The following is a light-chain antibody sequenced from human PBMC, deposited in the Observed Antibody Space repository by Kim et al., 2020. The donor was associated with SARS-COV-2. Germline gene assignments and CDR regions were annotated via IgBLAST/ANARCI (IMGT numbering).Light chain of an antibody. Sequence: SASVGDRVTITRRASQFISTWLAWYQQKPGKAPNLLIYDASSLESGVPSRFSGSGSGTEFTLTISSLQPDDFATYYCQQYHIYPYIFGQGTKLEI. V-gene: IGKV1-5*01. CDR1: QFISTW. CDR2: DAS. J-gene: IGKJ2*01. CDR3: QQYHIYPYI.